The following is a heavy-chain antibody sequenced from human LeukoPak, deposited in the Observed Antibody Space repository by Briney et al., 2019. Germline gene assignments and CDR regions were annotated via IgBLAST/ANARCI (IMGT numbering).Heavy chain of an antibody. CDR1: GGTFSSYA. D-gene: IGHD3-10*01. V-gene: IGHV1-69*13. CDR2: IIPIFGTA. J-gene: IGHJ6*03. CDR3: ARTMVRGAKPYYYYYMDV. Sequence: ASVKVSCKASGGTFSSYAISWVRQAPGQGLEWMGGIIPIFGTANYAQKFQGRVTITADESTSTAYMELSSLRSEDTAVYYCARTMVRGAKPYYYYYMDVWGKGTTVTIS.